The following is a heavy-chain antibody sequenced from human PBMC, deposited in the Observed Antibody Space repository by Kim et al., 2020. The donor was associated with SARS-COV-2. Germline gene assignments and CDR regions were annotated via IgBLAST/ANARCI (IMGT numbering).Heavy chain of an antibody. CDR2: IRSKANSYAT. V-gene: IGHV3-73*01. CDR3: TRVPGTTLAFCDAYDI. J-gene: IGHJ3*02. CDR1: GFSFSDSA. D-gene: IGHD1-1*01. Sequence: GGSLRLSCAASGFSFSDSAMHWVRQASGKGLEWVGRIRSKANSYATTYAASVKGRFTISRDDSKNAAYLQMNSLKTEDTAVYYCTRVPGTTLAFCDAYDIWGQGKMVSLS.